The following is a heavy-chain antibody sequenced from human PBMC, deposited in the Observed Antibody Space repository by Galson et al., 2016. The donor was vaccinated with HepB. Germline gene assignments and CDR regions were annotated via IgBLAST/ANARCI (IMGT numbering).Heavy chain of an antibody. D-gene: IGHD6-13*01. CDR2: ISSDGSNI. CDR1: GFSFSNYA. Sequence: SLRLSCAASGFSFSNYAMHWVRQAPGKGLEWVALISSDGSNIYYADSVKDRFTISRDISTNTLFLQMNSLTAEDTAVYYCAKDQLFLVSSWFSFHFRGQGTLVTVSS. CDR3: AKDQLFLVSSWFSFHF. V-gene: IGHV3-30*04. J-gene: IGHJ4*02.